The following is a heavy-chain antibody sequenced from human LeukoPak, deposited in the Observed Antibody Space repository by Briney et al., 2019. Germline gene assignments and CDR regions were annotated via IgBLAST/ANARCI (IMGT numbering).Heavy chain of an antibody. CDR1: GGSFSGYY. CDR2: INHSGST. CDR3: ARGHRLLPYYYYYGMDA. Sequence: PSETLSLTCAVYGGSFSGYYWSWIRQPPGKGLEWIGEINHSGSTNYNPSLKSRVTISVDTSKNQFSLKLSSVTAADTAVYYCARGHRLLPYYYYYGMDAWGQGTTVTVSS. J-gene: IGHJ6*02. V-gene: IGHV4-34*01. D-gene: IGHD2-21*02.